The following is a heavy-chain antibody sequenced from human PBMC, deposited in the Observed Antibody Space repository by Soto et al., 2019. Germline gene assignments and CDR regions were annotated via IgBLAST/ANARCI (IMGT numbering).Heavy chain of an antibody. J-gene: IGHJ4*02. Sequence: GGSLRLSWAASGFTFSSYAMRWVRQAPGKGLEWVSAISGSGGSTYYADSVKGRFTISRDNSKHTLYLQMNSLRAEDTAVYYCARRGPGTYFDYWGQGTLVTVSS. CDR3: ARRGPGTYFDY. D-gene: IGHD6-13*01. V-gene: IGHV3-23*01. CDR1: GFTFSSYA. CDR2: ISGSGGST.